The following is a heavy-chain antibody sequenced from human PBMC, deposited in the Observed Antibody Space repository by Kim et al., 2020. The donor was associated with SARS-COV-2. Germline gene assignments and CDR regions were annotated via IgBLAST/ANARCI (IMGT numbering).Heavy chain of an antibody. Sequence: GGSLRLSCAASGFTFSGSAMHWVRQASGKGLEWVGRIRSKANSYATAYAASVKGRFTISRDDSKNTAYLQMNSLKTEDTAVYYCTRTVGYRSWGNFDYWGQGTLVTVSS. V-gene: IGHV3-73*01. J-gene: IGHJ4*02. D-gene: IGHD6-19*01. CDR1: GFTFSGSA. CDR2: IRSKANSYAT. CDR3: TRTVGYRSWGNFDY.